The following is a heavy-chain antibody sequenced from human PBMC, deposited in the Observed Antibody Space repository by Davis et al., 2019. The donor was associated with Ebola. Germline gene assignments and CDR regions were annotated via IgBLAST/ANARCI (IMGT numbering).Heavy chain of an antibody. CDR1: GFTFSSYG. V-gene: IGHV3-33*01. Sequence: PGGSLRLSCAASGFTFSSYGMHWVRQAPGKGLEWVAVIWYDGSNKYYADSVKGRFTISRDNSKNTLYLQMNSLRAEDTAVYYCARGFGTTVMYYYYYYMDVWGKGTTVTVSS. CDR3: ARGFGTTVMYYYYYYMDV. D-gene: IGHD4-11*01. CDR2: IWYDGSNK. J-gene: IGHJ6*03.